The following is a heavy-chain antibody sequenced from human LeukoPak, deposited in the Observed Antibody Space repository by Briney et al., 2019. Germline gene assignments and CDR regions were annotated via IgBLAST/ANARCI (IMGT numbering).Heavy chain of an antibody. D-gene: IGHD2-15*01. CDR1: GFTFSNYA. CDR2: ISGSGGTT. J-gene: IGHJ4*02. CDR3: ARGPDIVVFEYYFDF. Sequence: GGSLRLSCAASGFTFSNYAMSWVRQAPGKGLEWVSGISGSGGTTYYADSVKGRFTISRDNSKNTLYLQMNSLRAEDTAVYYCARGPDIVVFEYYFDFWGQGNLVTVSS. V-gene: IGHV3-23*01.